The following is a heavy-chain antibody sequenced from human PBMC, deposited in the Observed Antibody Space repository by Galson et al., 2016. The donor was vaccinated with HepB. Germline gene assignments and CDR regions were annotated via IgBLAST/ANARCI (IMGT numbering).Heavy chain of an antibody. J-gene: IGHJ6*02. V-gene: IGHV3-48*01. CDR1: GFSFSTYN. Sequence: SLRLSCAASGFSFSTYNMNWVRQAPGKGLEWVSYISRSSGTIHYADSVKGRFTISRDNAKNSLYLQMNSLRAGDSAVYYCARETYGMDVWGQGTTVTVSS. CDR3: ARETYGMDV. CDR2: ISRSSGTI.